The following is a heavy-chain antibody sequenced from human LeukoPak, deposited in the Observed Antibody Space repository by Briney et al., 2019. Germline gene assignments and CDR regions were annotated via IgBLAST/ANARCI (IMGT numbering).Heavy chain of an antibody. CDR3: ATTYSYGPYDAFDI. CDR1: DGSVSSGTDY. Sequence: SETLSLTCTASDGSVSSGTDYWSWIRQPPGKGLECIGYINYSGSTNYNPSLKSRVTISVDTSKNQFSLKLSSVTAADTAVYYCATTYSYGPYDAFDIWGQGTMVTVSS. CDR2: INYSGST. J-gene: IGHJ3*02. D-gene: IGHD5-18*01. V-gene: IGHV4-61*01.